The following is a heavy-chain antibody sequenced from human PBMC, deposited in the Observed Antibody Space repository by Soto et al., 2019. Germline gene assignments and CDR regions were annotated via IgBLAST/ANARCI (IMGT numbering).Heavy chain of an antibody. Sequence: QVQLVESGGGLVKPGGSLRLSCAVSGFIFSDYYMTWIRQAPGKGLEWVSYISSGGSFTSYADSVKGRFTISRDSANHSLYLHMNSLRAEDTAVYYCARIRRSMSSIGFDYWGQGTLVTVSS. J-gene: IGHJ4*02. D-gene: IGHD6-6*01. V-gene: IGHV3-11*05. CDR3: ARIRRSMSSIGFDY. CDR2: ISSGGSFT. CDR1: GFIFSDYY.